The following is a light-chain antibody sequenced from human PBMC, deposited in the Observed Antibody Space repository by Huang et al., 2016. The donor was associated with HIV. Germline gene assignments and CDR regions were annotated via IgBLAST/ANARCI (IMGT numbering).Light chain of an antibody. CDR3: QQSGSYT. Sequence: DIVMTQSPLSLPVTPGESASISCRSSQTLLHTNEYNYLDWYLLRPGQSPQLLIDLGSQRATGVPDRFSGSGSETDFTLTISRLEHEDFAVYHCQQSGSYTFGQGTKLE. V-gene: IGKV2-28*01. J-gene: IGKJ2*01. CDR2: LGS. CDR1: QTLLHTNEYNY.